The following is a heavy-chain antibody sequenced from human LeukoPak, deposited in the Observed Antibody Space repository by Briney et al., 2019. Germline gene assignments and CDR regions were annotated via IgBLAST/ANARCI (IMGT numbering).Heavy chain of an antibody. V-gene: IGHV3-23*01. D-gene: IGHD3-10*01. Sequence: PGGSLRLSCAASRFTFSSYAMSWVRQAPGMRLEWVSTIGGSGGGIYYADSVKGRFTISRDNSQSTLYLQMNSLRAEDTAVYYCAKYRGFGDSYDSWGRGTLVTVSS. CDR2: IGGSGGGI. CDR3: AKYRGFGDSYDS. CDR1: RFTFSSYA. J-gene: IGHJ4*02.